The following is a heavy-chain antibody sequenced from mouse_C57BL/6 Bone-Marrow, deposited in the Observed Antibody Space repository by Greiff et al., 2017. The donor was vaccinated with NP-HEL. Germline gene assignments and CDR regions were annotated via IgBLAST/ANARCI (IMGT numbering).Heavy chain of an antibody. Sequence: EVKVEESGGGLVQPGGSLKLSCAASGFTFSDYGMAWVRQAPRKGPEWVAFISNLAYSIYYADTVTGRFTLSRANAKNTLYLEMSSLRSEDTAMYYCARGGSSSFAYWGQGTLVTVSA. CDR1: GFTFSDYG. D-gene: IGHD1-1*01. V-gene: IGHV5-15*04. CDR2: ISNLAYSI. CDR3: ARGGSSSFAY. J-gene: IGHJ3*01.